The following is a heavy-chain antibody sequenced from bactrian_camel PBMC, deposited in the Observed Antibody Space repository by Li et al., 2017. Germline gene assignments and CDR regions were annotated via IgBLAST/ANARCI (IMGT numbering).Heavy chain of an antibody. CDR1: VNRVV. V-gene: IGHV3S53*01. CDR2: IYMDGST. J-gene: IGHJ4*01. CDR3: AAATIPPTYGGNWLLARRYNY. Sequence: HVQLVESGGGSVQAGGSLRLSCAASVNRVVGWYRQSAGKEREWVSYIYMDGSTNYRDSVKGRFTISRDRAKGMVYLQMDSLKPEDTAMYYCAAATIPPTYGGNWLLARRYNYWGQGTQVTVS. D-gene: IGHD6*01.